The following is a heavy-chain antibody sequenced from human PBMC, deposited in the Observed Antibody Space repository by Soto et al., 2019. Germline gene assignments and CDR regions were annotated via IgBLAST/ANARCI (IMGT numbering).Heavy chain of an antibody. CDR1: GGSISSSSYY. J-gene: IGHJ4*02. Sequence: QLQLQESGPGLVKPSETLSLTCTVSGGSISSSSYYWGWIRQPPGKGLEWIGSIYYSGSTYYNPSLKSRVTIPVDTSKNQFSLKLSSVTAADTAVYYCARLYGDYVSLVYDYWGQGTLVTVSS. CDR3: ARLYGDYVSLVYDY. V-gene: IGHV4-39*01. CDR2: IYYSGST. D-gene: IGHD4-17*01.